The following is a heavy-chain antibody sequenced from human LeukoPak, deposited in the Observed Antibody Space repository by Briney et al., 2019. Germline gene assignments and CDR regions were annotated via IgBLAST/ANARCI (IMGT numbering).Heavy chain of an antibody. V-gene: IGHV1-18*04. CDR3: ARDTNVYGDYRFQIHGMDV. CDR1: GYTFSNYG. D-gene: IGHD4-17*01. Sequence: ASVKVSCKASGYTFSNYGFSWVRQAPGQGLEWMGWISAYNGNTNYAQKFKGRVTMTTDTFTSTAYMELRSLRSDDTAVYYCARDTNVYGDYRFQIHGMDVWGKGTTVTVSS. CDR2: ISAYNGNT. J-gene: IGHJ6*04.